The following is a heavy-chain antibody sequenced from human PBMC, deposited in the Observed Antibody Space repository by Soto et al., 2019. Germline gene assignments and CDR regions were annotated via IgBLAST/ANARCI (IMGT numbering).Heavy chain of an antibody. D-gene: IGHD3-10*01. J-gene: IGHJ5*02. Sequence: AGSVRLSCAASGFTFSSYGMHWVRQAPGKGLEWVAVISYDGSNKYYADSVKGRFTISRDNSKNTLYLQMNSLRAEDTAVYYCAKDAVRGVIISETSYNWFEPWGQGTLGTVSS. CDR3: AKDAVRGVIISETSYNWFEP. CDR1: GFTFSSYG. V-gene: IGHV3-30*18. CDR2: ISYDGSNK.